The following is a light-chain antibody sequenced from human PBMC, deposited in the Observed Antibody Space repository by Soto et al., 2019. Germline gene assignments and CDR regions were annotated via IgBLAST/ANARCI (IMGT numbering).Light chain of an antibody. CDR2: AAS. J-gene: IGKJ3*01. Sequence: DIQMTQSPTSLSASVGDRVTSTCRASQGIRNFVAWYQQKQGKAPKLLIYAASTLQSGVTSRFSGSGSGTDFTLTINSLQPEDVATYSCQKYSSVPVFGPGTKVEIK. CDR1: QGIRNF. V-gene: IGKV1-27*01. CDR3: QKYSSVPV.